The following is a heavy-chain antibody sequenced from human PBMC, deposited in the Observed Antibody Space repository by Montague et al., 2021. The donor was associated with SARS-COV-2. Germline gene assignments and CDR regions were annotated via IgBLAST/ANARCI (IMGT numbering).Heavy chain of an antibody. V-gene: IGHV4-39*01. CDR3: AGHAGRGRVATASVWFDP. Sequence: SETLSLTCTVSGGSISSSSYYWGWLRQPPGKGLDWFGSIYFSASSYHYPSLKSRVSISVDTSKNQFSLKLSSVTAAATAVYSGAGHAGRGRVATASVWFDPWGQGTLVTVSS. CDR2: IYFSASS. J-gene: IGHJ5*02. CDR1: GGSISSSSYY. D-gene: IGHD5-12*01.